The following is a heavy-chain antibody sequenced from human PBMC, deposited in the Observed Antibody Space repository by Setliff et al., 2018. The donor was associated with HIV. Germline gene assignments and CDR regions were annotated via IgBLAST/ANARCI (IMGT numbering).Heavy chain of an antibody. CDR1: GFTFSAHG. Sequence: GGSLRLSCAASGFTFSAHGMHWVRQAPGKGLEWVGRIKSKTDGGTTDYAAPVKGRFTISRDDSKNTLYLQMNSLRAEDTAVYYCARDDSNGNTDAFDIWGQGTTVTVSS. V-gene: IGHV3-15*01. CDR2: IKSKTDGGTT. D-gene: IGHD5-18*01. CDR3: ARDDSNGNTDAFDI. J-gene: IGHJ3*02.